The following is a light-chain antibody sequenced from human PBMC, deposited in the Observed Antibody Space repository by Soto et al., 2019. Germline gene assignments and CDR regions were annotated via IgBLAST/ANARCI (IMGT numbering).Light chain of an antibody. Sequence: QSALTQPASVSGSPGQPITIACTGTSSDVGGYNYVSWYQQHPGKAPKVMIYDVSNRPSGVSNRFSGSKSGNTASLTISGLQPEDEAEYYCGSYTTSSTLYVFGTGTKVTVL. CDR3: GSYTTSSTLYV. CDR1: SSDVGGYNY. V-gene: IGLV2-14*01. CDR2: DVS. J-gene: IGLJ1*01.